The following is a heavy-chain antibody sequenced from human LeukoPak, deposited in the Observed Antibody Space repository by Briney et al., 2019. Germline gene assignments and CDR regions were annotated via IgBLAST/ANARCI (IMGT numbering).Heavy chain of an antibody. J-gene: IGHJ4*02. D-gene: IGHD1-26*01. CDR1: GFTFSSAW. CDR2: AVQTNSGGIT. V-gene: IGHV3-15*04. Sequence: PGGSLRLSCVASGFTFSSAWMTWVRQAPGKGLEWVGRAVQTNSGGITEYAAPVKGRFTISRDDSTNTLYLQMYSLKTEDTGVYYCATGFNTATHDGYWGQGTLVTVSA. CDR3: ATGFNTATHDGY.